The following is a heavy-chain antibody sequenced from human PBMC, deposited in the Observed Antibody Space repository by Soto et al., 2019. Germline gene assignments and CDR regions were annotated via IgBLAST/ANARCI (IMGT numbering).Heavy chain of an antibody. CDR3: AIGPYGGSPRLYYYYGMDV. J-gene: IGHJ6*02. D-gene: IGHD3-10*01. CDR1: GYTFTGYY. Sequence: ASVNGSCKASGYTFTGYYMHWVRQAPGQGLEWMGWINPNSGGTNYAQKFQGRVTMTRDTSISTAYMELSRLRSDDTAVYYCAIGPYGGSPRLYYYYGMDVWGQGTTVTV. V-gene: IGHV1-2*02. CDR2: INPNSGGT.